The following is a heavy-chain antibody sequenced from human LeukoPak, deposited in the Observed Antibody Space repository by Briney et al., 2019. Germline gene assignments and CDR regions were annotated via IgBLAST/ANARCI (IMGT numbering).Heavy chain of an antibody. CDR3: ARDGGSGWYYYYGMDV. CDR2: MNPNSGDT. CDR1: GYTFTSYD. Sequence: ASVKVSCKASGYTFTSYDINWVRQATGQGLEWMGWMNPNSGDTGYAQKFQGRVTMTRNTSISTAYMELSSRRSEDTSVYYCARDGGSGWYYYYGMDVWGQGTTVTVSS. J-gene: IGHJ6*02. V-gene: IGHV1-8*01. D-gene: IGHD6-19*01.